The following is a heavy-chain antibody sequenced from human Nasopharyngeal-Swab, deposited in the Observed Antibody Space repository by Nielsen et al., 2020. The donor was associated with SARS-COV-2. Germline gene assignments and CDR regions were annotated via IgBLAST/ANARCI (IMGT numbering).Heavy chain of an antibody. CDR3: ARSRTAMTSPYYYYGMDV. CDR2: IGTAGDT. CDR1: GFTFSSYD. J-gene: IGHJ6*02. Sequence: GESLKISCAASGFTFSSYDMHWVRQATGKGLEWVSAIGTAGDTYYSGSVKGRFTISRENAKNSLYLQMNSLRAGDTAVYYCARSRTAMTSPYYYYGMDVWGQGTTVTVSS. V-gene: IGHV3-13*01. D-gene: IGHD5-18*01.